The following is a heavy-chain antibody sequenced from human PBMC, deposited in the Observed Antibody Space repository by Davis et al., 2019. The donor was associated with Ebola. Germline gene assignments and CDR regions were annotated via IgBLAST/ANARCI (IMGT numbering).Heavy chain of an antibody. Sequence: AASVKVSCKASGGTFSSYAISWVRQAPGQGLEWMGGIIPIFGTANYAQKFQGRVTMTTDTSTSTGYMELRTLRSDDTAVYYCAREAGGNEMDWGQGTLVTVSS. V-gene: IGHV1-69*05. J-gene: IGHJ4*02. CDR2: IIPIFGTA. CDR1: GGTFSSYA. D-gene: IGHD1-1*01. CDR3: AREAGGNEMD.